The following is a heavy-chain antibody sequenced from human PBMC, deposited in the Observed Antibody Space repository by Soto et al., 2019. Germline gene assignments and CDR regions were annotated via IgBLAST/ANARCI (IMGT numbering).Heavy chain of an antibody. J-gene: IGHJ4*02. CDR2: MNPATGNT. D-gene: IGHD2-15*01. CDR3: ARGGGYCSGGTCSNFDF. CDR1: GYTCTTYD. V-gene: IGHV1-8*01. Sequence: ASVKVSCKPSGYTCTTYDINWVRQAPGQGLEWLGWMNPATGNTGYAPKFQGRLSMTRATSTGTAYMELSSLRSEDSAVYYCARGGGYCSGGTCSNFDFWGQGVLVTVSS.